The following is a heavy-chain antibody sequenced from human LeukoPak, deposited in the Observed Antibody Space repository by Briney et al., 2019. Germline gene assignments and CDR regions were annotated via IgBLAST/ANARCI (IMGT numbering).Heavy chain of an antibody. J-gene: IGHJ3*02. CDR3: VRYVVAYRVLDI. CDR2: IRNKGYGGTT. V-gene: IGHV3-71*01. Sequence: GGSLRLSCAASGFTVSDYYMTWVRQAPGKGLEWVGVIRNKGYGGTTEYAASVKGRFTISRDDSESIAWLQMNSLKTEDTAVYYCVRYVVAYRVLDIWGQGTTVTVSS. CDR1: GFTVSDYY. D-gene: IGHD2-21*01.